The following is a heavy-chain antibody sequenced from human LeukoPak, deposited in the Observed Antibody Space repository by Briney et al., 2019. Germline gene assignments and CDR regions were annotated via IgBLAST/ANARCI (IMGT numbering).Heavy chain of an antibody. V-gene: IGHV3-53*01. D-gene: IGHD4-17*01. CDR1: EFSVGSNY. CDR2: IYSGGST. J-gene: IGHJ5*02. CDR3: ARTVGYGDYHWFDP. Sequence: GGSLRLSCAASEFSVGSNYMTRVRQAPGKGLEWVSLIYSGGSTYYADSVKGRFTISRDNSKNTLYLQMNSLRAEDTAVYYCARTVGYGDYHWFDPWGQGTLVTVSS.